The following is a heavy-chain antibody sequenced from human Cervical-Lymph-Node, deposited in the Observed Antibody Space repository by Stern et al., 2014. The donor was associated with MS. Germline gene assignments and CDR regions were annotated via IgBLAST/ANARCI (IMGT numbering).Heavy chain of an antibody. J-gene: IGHJ5*02. Sequence: VQLVEYGPGLVEPSGTLSLTCAVSGGSISSLSGWSWDRQPRGRGLEWIGEINHSGRTNYNPSLTSRLGMSAAVSKTHFSLMLSSGTAADTAVYYCAKAEECSGGSCYSYGWFDPWGQGTLVTVSS. CDR3: AKAEECSGGSCYSYGWFDP. V-gene: IGHV4-4*02. CDR1: GGSISSLSG. D-gene: IGHD2-15*01. CDR2: INHSGRT.